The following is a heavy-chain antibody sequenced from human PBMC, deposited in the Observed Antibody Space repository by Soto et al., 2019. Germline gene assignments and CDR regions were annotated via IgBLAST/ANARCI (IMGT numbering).Heavy chain of an antibody. CDR3: AKGTMASRNFDY. V-gene: IGHV3-23*01. J-gene: IGHJ4*02. Sequence: GGSLRLSCAASGFTFNNYAMTWVRQPPGKGLEWVSTISASGGTTYYADSVKGRFTISRDNSKDTLYLQMNSLRADDTALYYCAKGTMASRNFDYWGQGTLVTVSS. CDR1: GFTFNNYA. CDR2: ISASGGTT. D-gene: IGHD5-12*01.